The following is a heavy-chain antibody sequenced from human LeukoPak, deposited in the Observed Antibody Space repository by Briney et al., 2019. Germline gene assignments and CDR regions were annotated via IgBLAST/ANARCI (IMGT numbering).Heavy chain of an antibody. D-gene: IGHD7-27*01. Sequence: GGSLRLSCAASGFTVSSNYMTWVRQAPGKGLEWVSIIYSAGSTFYADSVKGRFTISRDKSKNTVYLQMNSLRAEDTAVYYCARDLSTSSNWELDNWGQGTLVTVSS. V-gene: IGHV3-66*01. CDR1: GFTVSSNY. CDR2: IYSAGST. J-gene: IGHJ4*02. CDR3: ARDLSTSSNWELDN.